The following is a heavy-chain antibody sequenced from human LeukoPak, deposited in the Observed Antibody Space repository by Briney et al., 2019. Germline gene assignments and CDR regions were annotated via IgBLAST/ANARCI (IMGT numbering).Heavy chain of an antibody. D-gene: IGHD5-12*01. V-gene: IGHV4-39*07. CDR1: GGSIRSSSYY. CDR2: IYYSGST. Sequence: SETLSLTCTVSGGSIRSSSYYWGWIRQPPGKGLEWIGSIYYSGSTYYNPSLKSRVTISVDTSKNQFSLKLSSVTAADTAVYYCARVVWLYYYYMDVWGKGTTVTVSS. J-gene: IGHJ6*03. CDR3: ARVVWLYYYYMDV.